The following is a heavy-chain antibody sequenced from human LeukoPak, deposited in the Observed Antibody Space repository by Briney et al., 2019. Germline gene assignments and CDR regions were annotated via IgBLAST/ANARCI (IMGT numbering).Heavy chain of an antibody. D-gene: IGHD3-10*01. J-gene: IGHJ6*03. Sequence: GGSLRLSCAASGFTFSSYWMSWVRQAPGRGLEWVANIKQDGSEKYYVDSVKGRFTISRDNAKNSLYLQMNSLRAEDTAVYYCASGGSGKYYYMDVWGKGTTVTVSS. CDR2: IKQDGSEK. CDR3: ASGGSGKYYYMDV. CDR1: GFTFSSYW. V-gene: IGHV3-7*01.